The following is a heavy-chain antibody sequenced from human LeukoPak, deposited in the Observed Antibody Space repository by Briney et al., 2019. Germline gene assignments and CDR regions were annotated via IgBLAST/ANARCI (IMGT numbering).Heavy chain of an antibody. J-gene: IGHJ6*03. CDR2: ISAYNGNT. CDR1: GGTFSSYT. D-gene: IGHD2-15*01. Sequence: SSVKVSCXASGGTFSSYTISWVRQAPGQGLEWMGWISAYNGNTNYAQKLQGRVTMTTDTSTSTAYMELRSLRSDDTAVYYCARVGDRSYYYYYYYMDVWGTGTTVTVSS. V-gene: IGHV1-18*01. CDR3: ARVGDRSYYYYYYYMDV.